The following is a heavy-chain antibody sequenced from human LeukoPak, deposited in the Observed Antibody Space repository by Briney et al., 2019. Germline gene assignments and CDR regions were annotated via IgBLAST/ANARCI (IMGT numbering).Heavy chain of an antibody. CDR2: ISAYNGNT. V-gene: IGHV1-18*01. D-gene: IGHD3-22*01. CDR3: AREAAADSSGPSPAFDI. CDR1: GYTFTKYG. J-gene: IGHJ3*02. Sequence: ASVKVSCKASGYTFTKYGISWVRQAPGQGLEWMGWISAYNGNTNHAQKVQGRVTMTTDTSTSTAYMELRSLRSDDTAVYYCAREAAADSSGPSPAFDIWGQGTMVTVSS.